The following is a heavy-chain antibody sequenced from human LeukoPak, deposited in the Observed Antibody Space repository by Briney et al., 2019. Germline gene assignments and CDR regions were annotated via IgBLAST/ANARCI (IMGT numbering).Heavy chain of an antibody. J-gene: IGHJ4*02. D-gene: IGHD3-22*01. CDR1: GDSVSSNSAA. CDR2: TFYRSKWYH. Sequence: SQTLSLTCAISGDSVSSNSAAWNWIRQSPSRGLEWLGRTFYRSKWYHDYALSVKSRITINPDTSKNQFSLKLSSVTAADTAVYYCARAEVVQGFFDYWGQGTLVTVSS. V-gene: IGHV6-1*01. CDR3: ARAEVVQGFFDY.